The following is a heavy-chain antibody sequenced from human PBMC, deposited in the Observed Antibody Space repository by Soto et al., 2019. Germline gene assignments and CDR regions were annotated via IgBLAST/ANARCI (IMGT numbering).Heavy chain of an antibody. J-gene: IGHJ3*02. D-gene: IGHD3-22*01. Sequence: PGGSLRLSCAAAGFTXSSYGMHWVRQAPGKGLEWVAVIWYDGSNKYYADSVKGRFTISRDNSKNTLYLQMNSLRAEDTAVYYCARELVEGVIVVVNAFDIWGQGTMVTVSS. CDR2: IWYDGSNK. V-gene: IGHV3-33*01. CDR3: ARELVEGVIVVVNAFDI. CDR1: GFTXSSYG.